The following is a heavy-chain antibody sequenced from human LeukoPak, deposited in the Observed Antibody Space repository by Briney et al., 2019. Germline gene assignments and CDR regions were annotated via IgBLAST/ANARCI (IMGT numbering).Heavy chain of an antibody. CDR2: IYYSRST. V-gene: IGHV4-38-2*02. D-gene: IGHD3-10*01. Sequence: SETLSLTCTVSGYSLSSVYYWSWVRPPPVKVLEWIGSIYYSRSTYYNPSLKSRVTISLDTSKNQFSLRLSSVTAADTAVYYCARHCMVRGRIFDYWGQGTLATVSS. J-gene: IGHJ4*02. CDR3: ARHCMVRGRIFDY. CDR1: GYSLSSVYY.